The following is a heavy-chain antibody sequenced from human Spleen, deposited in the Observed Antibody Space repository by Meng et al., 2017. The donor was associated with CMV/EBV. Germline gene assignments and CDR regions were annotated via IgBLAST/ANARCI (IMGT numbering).Heavy chain of an antibody. Sequence: SGGSISSSSYYWGWIRQPPGQGLEWLGSVYYTGKTYSNPSLRSRVIISVDMSKNQFSLNLSSVTAADTAVYYCARETSSEDGMDVWGQGTTVTVSS. CDR2: VYYTGKT. CDR1: GGSISSSSYY. V-gene: IGHV4-39*07. D-gene: IGHD3-22*01. J-gene: IGHJ6*02. CDR3: ARETSSEDGMDV.